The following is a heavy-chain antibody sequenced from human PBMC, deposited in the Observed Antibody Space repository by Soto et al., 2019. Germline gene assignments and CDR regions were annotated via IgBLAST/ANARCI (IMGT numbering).Heavy chain of an antibody. CDR1: GFTFDEYA. J-gene: IGHJ4*02. D-gene: IGHD2-21*01. CDR3: TKIVARHSRGPVFDQ. Sequence: EVQLVESGGGLVQPGRSLRLSCVASGFTFDEYAVHWVRQAPGKGLEWVSGISWDSGSINYAASVSGRFTVSRDNAKNSLYLHMTSLGFEGTAFYYCTKIVARHSRGPVFDQWGQGALVTVST. V-gene: IGHV3-9*01. CDR2: ISWDSGSI.